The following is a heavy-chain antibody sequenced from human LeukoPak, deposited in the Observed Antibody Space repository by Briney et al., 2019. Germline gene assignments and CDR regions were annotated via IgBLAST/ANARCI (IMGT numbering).Heavy chain of an antibody. CDR1: GFTFSSYA. Sequence: PGRSLRLSCAASGFTFSSYAMHWVRQAPGKGLEWVAVISYDGSNKYYADSVKGRFTISRDNSKNTLYLQMNSLRAEDTAVYYCARELGVGVIGDAFDIWGQGTVVTVSS. CDR3: ARELGVGVIGDAFDI. J-gene: IGHJ3*02. V-gene: IGHV3-30-3*01. CDR2: ISYDGSNK. D-gene: IGHD3-22*01.